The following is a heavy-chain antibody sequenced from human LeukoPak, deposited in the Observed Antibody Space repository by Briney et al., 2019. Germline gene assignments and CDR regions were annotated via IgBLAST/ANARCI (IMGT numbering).Heavy chain of an antibody. V-gene: IGHV3-7*01. J-gene: IGHJ4*02. Sequence: PGGSLRLSCAAPGFTFRSYWMSSVRQAPGKGLEWVANKKQDGSEKYYVDSVKGRFTISRDNAKNSLYLQMNSRRAEDTAVYYCARGKSVRIAVAGTGPSYFDYWGQGTLVTVSS. CDR3: ARGKSVRIAVAGTGPSYFDY. D-gene: IGHD6-19*01. CDR2: KKQDGSEK. CDR1: GFTFRSYW.